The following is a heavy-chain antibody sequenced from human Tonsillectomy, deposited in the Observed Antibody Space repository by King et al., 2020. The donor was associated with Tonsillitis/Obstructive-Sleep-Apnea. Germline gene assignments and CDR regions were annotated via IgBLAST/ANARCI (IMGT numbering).Heavy chain of an antibody. D-gene: IGHD1-26*01. CDR2: IKSKTDGGTT. V-gene: IGHV3-15*01. J-gene: IGHJ5*02. CDR1: GFTFSNAW. Sequence: VQLVESGGGLVKPGGSLRLSCAASGFTFSNAWMSWVRQAPGKGLEWGGRIKSKTDGGTTDYATPVKGRFTISRDDSKNTLYLQMNSLKTEDTAVYYCSTGALGTWGQGTLVTVSS. CDR3: STGALGT.